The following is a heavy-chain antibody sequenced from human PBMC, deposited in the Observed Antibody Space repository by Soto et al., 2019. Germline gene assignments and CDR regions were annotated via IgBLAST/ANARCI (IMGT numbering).Heavy chain of an antibody. D-gene: IGHD4-17*01. V-gene: IGHV1-18*01. CDR1: GFTFTTSA. J-gene: IGHJ3*02. CDR2: ISAYNGNT. CDR3: ARVDYEVDAFDI. Sequence: ASVKVSCKASGFTFTTSAVQWVRQARGQGLEWMGWISAYNGNTNYAQKLQGRVTMTTDTSTSTAYMELRSLRSDDTAVYYCARVDYEVDAFDIWGQGTMVTVSS.